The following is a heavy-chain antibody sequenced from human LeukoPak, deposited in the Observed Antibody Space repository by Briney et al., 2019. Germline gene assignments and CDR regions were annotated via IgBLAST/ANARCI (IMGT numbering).Heavy chain of an antibody. CDR2: INQDGGTT. J-gene: IGHJ6*03. CDR3: TKDRQGPNQYHMDV. CDR1: GFTFSSLW. Sequence: PGGSLRLSCAASGFTFSSLWMSWVRQAPGRGPEWVANINQDGGTTYYVASVKGRFTISRDNAKNSLSLQMSSLRAEDTAVHYCTKDRQGPNQYHMDVWGKGTTVTVSS. V-gene: IGHV3-7*01.